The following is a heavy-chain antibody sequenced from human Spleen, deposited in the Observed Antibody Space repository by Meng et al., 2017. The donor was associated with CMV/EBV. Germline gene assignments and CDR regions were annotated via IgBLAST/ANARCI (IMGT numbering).Heavy chain of an antibody. D-gene: IGHD3-9*01. V-gene: IGHV5-51*01. CDR3: ARRLYTISMVGPGGFDI. Sequence: GESLKISCRASGYGFSEYWIGWVRQMPGKGLEWMGIIYPGDSDTRYSPSFQGQVTISADKSISTAYLQWSSLKASDTAMYYCARRLYTISMVGPGGFDIWGQGTMVTVSS. CDR1: GYGFSEYW. J-gene: IGHJ3*02. CDR2: IYPGDSDT.